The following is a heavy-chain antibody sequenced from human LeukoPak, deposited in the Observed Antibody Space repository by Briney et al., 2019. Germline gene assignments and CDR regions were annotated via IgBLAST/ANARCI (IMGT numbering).Heavy chain of an antibody. Sequence: SETLSLTCTVSGGSISSYYWSWIRQPPGKGLEWIGYIYYSGSTNYNPSLKSRVTISVDMSKNQFSLKLSSVTAADTAVYYCAREVVRGVTKYYFDYWGQGTLVTVSS. D-gene: IGHD3-10*01. CDR1: GGSISSYY. V-gene: IGHV4-59*12. CDR2: IYYSGST. J-gene: IGHJ4*02. CDR3: AREVVRGVTKYYFDY.